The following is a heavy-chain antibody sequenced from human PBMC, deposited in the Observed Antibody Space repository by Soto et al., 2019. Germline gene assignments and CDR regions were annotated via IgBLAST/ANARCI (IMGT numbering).Heavy chain of an antibody. J-gene: IGHJ4*02. CDR1: GFTFSSYS. CDR3: ARGGYSSSSGFDY. V-gene: IGHV3-21*01. D-gene: IGHD6-6*01. Sequence: VSLRLSCAASGFTFSSYSMNWVRQAPGKGLEWVSSISSSSSYIYYADSVKGRFTISRDNAKNSLYLQMNSLRAEDTAVYYCARGGYSSSSGFDYWGQGTLVTVSS. CDR2: ISSSSSYI.